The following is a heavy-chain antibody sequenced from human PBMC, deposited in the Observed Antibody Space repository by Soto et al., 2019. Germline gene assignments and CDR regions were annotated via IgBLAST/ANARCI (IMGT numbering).Heavy chain of an antibody. CDR3: ARTHPTDYGDCFAFDY. D-gene: IGHD4-17*01. CDR2: IYYSGST. V-gene: IGHV4-31*03. CDR1: GGSISSGGYY. J-gene: IGHJ4*02. Sequence: PSETLSLTCTVSGGSISSGGYYWSWIRQHPGKGLEWIGYIYYSGSTYYNPSLKSRVTISVDTSKNQFSLKLSSVTAADTAVYYCARTHPTDYGDCFAFDYWGQGTLVTGSS.